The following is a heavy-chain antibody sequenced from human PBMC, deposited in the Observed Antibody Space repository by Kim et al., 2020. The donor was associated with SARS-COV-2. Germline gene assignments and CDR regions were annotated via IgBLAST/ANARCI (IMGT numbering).Heavy chain of an antibody. V-gene: IGHV4-34*01. D-gene: IGHD6-6*01. Sequence: SETLSLTCAVYGGSFSGYYWSWIRQPPGKGLEWIGEINHSGSTNYNPSLKSRVTISVDTSKNQFSLKLSNVTAADTAVYYCARGRPKQYSSSSGYFDDWG. J-gene: IGHJ4*01. CDR1: GGSFSGYY. CDR2: INHSGST. CDR3: ARGRPKQYSSSSGYFDD.